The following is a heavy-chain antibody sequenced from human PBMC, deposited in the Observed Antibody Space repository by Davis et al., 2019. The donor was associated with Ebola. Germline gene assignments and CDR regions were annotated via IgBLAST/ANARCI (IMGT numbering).Heavy chain of an antibody. CDR3: ARDERAVTTHDAFDI. CDR2: INPSGGST. CDR1: GYTFTSYY. D-gene: IGHD4-17*01. Sequence: ASVKVSCKASGYTFTSYYMHWVRQAPGQGLEWMGIINPSGGSTSYAQKFQGRVTMTRDTSTSTVYMELSSLRSEDTAVYYCARDERAVTTHDAFDIWGQGTMVTVSS. V-gene: IGHV1-46*01. J-gene: IGHJ3*02.